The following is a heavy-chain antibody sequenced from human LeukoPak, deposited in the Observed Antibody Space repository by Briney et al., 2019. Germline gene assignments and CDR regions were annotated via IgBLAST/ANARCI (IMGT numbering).Heavy chain of an antibody. CDR1: GFTFSSYW. J-gene: IGHJ4*02. CDR3: VRGRPY. V-gene: IGHV3-7*05. CDR2: INQDGSDH. Sequence: GGSLRLSCAASGFTFSSYWINWVRQAPGKGPEWVASINQDGSDHYYVDSVKGRFTISRDNAKDSLYLQMSSLRVEDTAVYYCVRGRPYWGQGTLVTVSS.